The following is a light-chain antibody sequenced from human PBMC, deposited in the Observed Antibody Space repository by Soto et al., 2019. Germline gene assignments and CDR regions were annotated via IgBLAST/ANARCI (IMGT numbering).Light chain of an antibody. CDR3: QQYGSSPT. CDR1: QSVSSSY. V-gene: IGKV3-20*01. Sequence: EIVLTQSPGTLSLSPGERATLSCRASQSVSSSYLAWYQQKPGQAPSLLIYGASSRATGIPDRFSGSGSATDITTTISRLEPEGVAVYYCQQYGSSPTFGQGTKVEIK. J-gene: IGKJ1*01. CDR2: GAS.